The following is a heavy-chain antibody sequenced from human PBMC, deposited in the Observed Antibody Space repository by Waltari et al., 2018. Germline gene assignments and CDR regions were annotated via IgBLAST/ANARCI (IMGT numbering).Heavy chain of an antibody. Sequence: QVQLQESGPGLVKHSETLSLPCTVSGGSISSYYWSWIRQPPGKGLEWIGYIYYSGSTNYNPSLKSRVTISVDTSKNQFSLKLSSVTAADTAVYYCATSGSYLPPFDYWGQGTLVTVSS. J-gene: IGHJ4*02. V-gene: IGHV4-59*01. D-gene: IGHD1-26*01. CDR2: IYYSGST. CDR1: GGSISSYY. CDR3: ATSGSYLPPFDY.